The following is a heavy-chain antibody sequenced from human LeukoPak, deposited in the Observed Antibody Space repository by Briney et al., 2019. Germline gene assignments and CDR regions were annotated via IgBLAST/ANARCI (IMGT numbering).Heavy chain of an antibody. CDR1: GFGFSRYW. Sequence: RGSLRLSRVPSGFGFSRYWMHWVRPAPGTGLKRVSRLYRDGSTTDSAHSPKGRFSLSTDNTKKSLYLHIDSLTDHEPATYFCAVLRGPSDYWGQGTLVTVSS. J-gene: IGHJ4*02. V-gene: IGHV3-74*01. CDR2: LYRDGSTT. CDR3: AVLRGPSDY. D-gene: IGHD3-10*01.